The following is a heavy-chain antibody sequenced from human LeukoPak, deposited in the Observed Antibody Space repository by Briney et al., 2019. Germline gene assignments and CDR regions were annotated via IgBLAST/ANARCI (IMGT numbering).Heavy chain of an antibody. V-gene: IGHV3-30*18. J-gene: IGHJ4*02. CDR2: ISYDGSNK. CDR1: GFNFSTYW. Sequence: SGGSLRLSCAASGFNFSTYWMHGVRQAPGKGLEWVAVISYDGSNKYYADSVKGRFTISRDNSKNTLYLQMNSLRAEDTAVYYCAKQWELHTNFDYWGQGTLVTVSS. CDR3: AKQWELHTNFDY. D-gene: IGHD1-26*01.